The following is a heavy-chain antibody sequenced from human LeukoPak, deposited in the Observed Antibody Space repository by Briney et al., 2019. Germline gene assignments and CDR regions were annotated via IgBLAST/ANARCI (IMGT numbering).Heavy chain of an antibody. D-gene: IGHD6-19*01. CDR3: ARILAVGWFDP. CDR1: GFTFSSYC. Sequence: GGSLRLSCAASGFTFSSYCMNWVRQAPGKGLEWVSSISSSSSYIYYAASVKGRFTISRENAKNSLYLQMNSLRAEDTAVYYCARILAVGWFDPWGQGTLVTVSS. CDR2: ISSSSSYI. J-gene: IGHJ5*02. V-gene: IGHV3-21*01.